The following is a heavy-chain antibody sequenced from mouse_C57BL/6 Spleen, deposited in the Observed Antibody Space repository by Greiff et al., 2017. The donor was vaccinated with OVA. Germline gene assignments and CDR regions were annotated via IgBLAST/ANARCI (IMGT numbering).Heavy chain of an antibody. CDR1: GYTFTDYE. D-gene: IGHD1-1*01. CDR2: IDPETGGT. V-gene: IGHV1-15*01. CDR3: TRDGSSSWFAY. Sequence: VKLVESGAELVRPGASVTLSCKASGYTFTDYEMHWVKQTPVHGLEWIGAIDPETGGTAYNQKFKGKAILTADKSSSTAYMELRSLTSEDSAVYYWTRDGSSSWFAYWGQGTLVTVSA. J-gene: IGHJ3*01.